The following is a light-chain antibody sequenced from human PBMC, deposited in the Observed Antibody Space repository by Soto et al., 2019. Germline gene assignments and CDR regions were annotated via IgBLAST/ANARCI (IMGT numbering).Light chain of an antibody. CDR1: QSISSW. Sequence: DIQMTQSPSTLSASVGDRVTITCRASQSISSWLAWYQQKPGKAPKLLIYAASSLESGVPSRFIGSGAGTEFILTISSMQPEDFATYYCQQYNSYQGTFGQGTKVEIK. CDR2: AAS. CDR3: QQYNSYQGT. J-gene: IGKJ1*01. V-gene: IGKV1-5*01.